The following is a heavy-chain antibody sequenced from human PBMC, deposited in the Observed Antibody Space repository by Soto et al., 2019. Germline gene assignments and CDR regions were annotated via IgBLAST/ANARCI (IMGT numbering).Heavy chain of an antibody. Sequence: GGSLRLSCAASGFTVSSNYMSWVRQAPGKGLEWVSRIYSGGSTYYADYVKGRFSIFSINSKNTLYLQMNRLRAEDTAVYYCAKDPIARYDSSGYYDYWGQGTLVTVSS. CDR2: IYSGGST. CDR3: AKDPIARYDSSGYYDY. V-gene: IGHV3-66*01. D-gene: IGHD3-22*01. J-gene: IGHJ4*02. CDR1: GFTVSSNY.